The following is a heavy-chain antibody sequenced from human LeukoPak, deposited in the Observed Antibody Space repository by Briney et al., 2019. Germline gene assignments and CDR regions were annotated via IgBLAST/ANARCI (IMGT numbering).Heavy chain of an antibody. CDR1: GGSISSSSYY. D-gene: IGHD3-22*01. CDR2: IYYSGST. J-gene: IGHJ5*02. CDR3: ARDPPYYYDRNGFDP. Sequence: PSETLSLTCTVSGGSISSSSYYWGWIRQPPGKGLEWIGSIYYSGSTYYNPSLKSRVTISVDTSKNQFSLKLSSVTAADTAVYYCARDPPYYYDRNGFDPWGQGTLVTVSS. V-gene: IGHV4-39*07.